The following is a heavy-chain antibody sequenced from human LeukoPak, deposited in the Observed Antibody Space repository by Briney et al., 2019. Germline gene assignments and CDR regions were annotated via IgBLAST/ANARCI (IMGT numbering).Heavy chain of an antibody. V-gene: IGHV1-2*06. J-gene: IGHJ4*02. D-gene: IGHD3-16*01. CDR3: ARGGVVPRRITFGGVKGENVDY. CDR1: GGTFISYA. Sequence: GASVKVSCKASGGTFISYAISWVRQAPGQGLEWMGRINPNSGGTNYAQKFQGRVTMTRDTSISTAYMELSSLRSDDTAVYYCARGGVVPRRITFGGVKGENVDYWGQGTLVTVSS. CDR2: INPNSGGT.